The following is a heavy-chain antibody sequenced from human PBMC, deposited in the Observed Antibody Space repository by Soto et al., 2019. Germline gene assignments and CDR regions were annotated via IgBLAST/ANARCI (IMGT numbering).Heavy chain of an antibody. J-gene: IGHJ3*02. CDR3: AKDLSGKITMIVVVSVDFDT. D-gene: IGHD3-22*01. Sequence: VGSLILSCSSSVFTFISYSMSLFLQAPVNWLEWVSSISVSCGITYYADSVKGLFTISRDNSKNTLYLQMNSLRAEDTAVYYCAKDLSGKITMIVVVSVDFDTWGKGKMVNVS. CDR1: VFTFISYS. V-gene: IGHV3-23*01. CDR2: ISVSCGIT.